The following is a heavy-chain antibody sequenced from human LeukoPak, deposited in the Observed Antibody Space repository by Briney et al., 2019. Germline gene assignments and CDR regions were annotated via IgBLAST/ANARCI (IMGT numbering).Heavy chain of an antibody. J-gene: IGHJ5*02. Sequence: SETLSLTCTVSGGSISSYCWSWIRQPAGKGLEWIGRIYTSGSTNYNPSLKSRVTMSVDTSKNQFSLKLSSVTAADTAVYYCARHIAVAGIYWFDPWGQGTLVTVSS. CDR1: GGSISSYC. D-gene: IGHD6-19*01. CDR3: ARHIAVAGIYWFDP. CDR2: IYTSGST. V-gene: IGHV4-4*07.